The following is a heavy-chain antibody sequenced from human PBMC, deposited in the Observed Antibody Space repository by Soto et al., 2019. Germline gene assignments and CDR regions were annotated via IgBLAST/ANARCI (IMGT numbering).Heavy chain of an antibody. CDR2: IIPIFGTR. V-gene: IGHV1-69*13. D-gene: IGHD1-1*01. J-gene: IGHJ4*02. CDR3: ARPRTVATTKGYDY. Sequence: ASVKVSCKASGGTFSNYPIAWVRQAPGQGLEWVGAIIPIFGTRNYAQTFQGRVTISADESASTAYMELSSLTSADTALYYCARPRTVATTKGYDYWGQGTLVTVSS. CDR1: GGTFSNYP.